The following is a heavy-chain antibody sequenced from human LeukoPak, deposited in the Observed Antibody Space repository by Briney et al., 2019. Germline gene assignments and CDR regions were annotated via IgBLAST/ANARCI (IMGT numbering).Heavy chain of an antibody. V-gene: IGHV1-24*01. CDR3: ATASPDPHIAAAAHVSLDY. Sequence: ASVKVSCKVSGYTLTELSMHWVRQAPGKGLEWMGGFDPEDGETIYAQKFQGRVTMTEDTSTDTAYMELSSLRSEDTAVYYCATASPDPHIAAAAHVSLDYWGQGTLVTVSS. J-gene: IGHJ4*02. CDR1: GYTLTELS. D-gene: IGHD6-13*01. CDR2: FDPEDGET.